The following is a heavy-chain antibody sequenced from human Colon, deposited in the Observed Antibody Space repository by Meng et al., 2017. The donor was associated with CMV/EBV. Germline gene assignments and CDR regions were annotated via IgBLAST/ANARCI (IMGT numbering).Heavy chain of an antibody. Sequence: ESLKISCTVSGGSVTSGSYYWSWIRQPPGKGLEWIGYIYSSGSTNYNPSVKSRVTISVDTSKNQFSLKLRSVTAADTAVYYCARQRRRINLLKGNEADFHGDMDVWGQGTTVTVSS. CDR1: GGSVTSGSYY. J-gene: IGHJ6*02. D-gene: IGHD3-10*01. CDR3: ARQRRRINLLKGNEADFHGDMDV. CDR2: IYSSGST. V-gene: IGHV4-61*01.